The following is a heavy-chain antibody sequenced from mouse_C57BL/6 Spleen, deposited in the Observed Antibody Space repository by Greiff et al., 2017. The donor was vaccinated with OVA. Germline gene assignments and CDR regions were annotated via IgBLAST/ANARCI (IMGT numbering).Heavy chain of an antibody. Sequence: VQLQQSGAELARPGASVKLSCKASGYTFTSYGISWVKQRTGQGLEWIGEIYPRSGNTYYNEKFKGKATLTADKSSSTAYMELRSLTSEDSAVYFCAYNGYYFDYWGQGTTLTVSS. CDR3: AYNGYYFDY. CDR2: IYPRSGNT. CDR1: GYTFTSYG. J-gene: IGHJ2*01. D-gene: IGHD1-3*01. V-gene: IGHV1-81*01.